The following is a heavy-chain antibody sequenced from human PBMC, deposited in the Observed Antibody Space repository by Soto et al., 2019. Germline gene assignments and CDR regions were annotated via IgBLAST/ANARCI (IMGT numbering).Heavy chain of an antibody. Sequence: GGSLRLSCAASGFTFSSYAMHWVRQAPGKGLEWVAVISYDGSNKYYADSVKGRFTISRDISKNTLYLQMNSLRAEDTAVYYCARAGGMDVWGQGTTVTVSS. J-gene: IGHJ6*02. CDR3: ARAGGMDV. D-gene: IGHD3-10*01. V-gene: IGHV3-30-3*01. CDR1: GFTFSSYA. CDR2: ISYDGSNK.